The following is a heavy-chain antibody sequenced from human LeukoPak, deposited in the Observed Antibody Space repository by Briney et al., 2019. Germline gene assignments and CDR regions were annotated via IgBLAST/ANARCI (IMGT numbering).Heavy chain of an antibody. CDR2: IYSRST. J-gene: IGHJ4*02. V-gene: IGHV4-59*01. CDR1: GGSISTFS. CDR3: ARDTTVASGMQY. D-gene: IGHD6-19*01. Sequence: WETLPLTCTVSGGSISTFSWSWLRQPPGKGLEWIGSIYSRSTNFNPSFKSRVAISVDTSKNQFSLRLNSVTTADTAVYYCARDTTVASGMQYWGQGTLVTLCS.